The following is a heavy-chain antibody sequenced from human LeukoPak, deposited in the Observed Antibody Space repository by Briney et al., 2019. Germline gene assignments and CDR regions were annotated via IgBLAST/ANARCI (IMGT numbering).Heavy chain of an antibody. CDR2: ISSNGGST. D-gene: IGHD5-18*01. V-gene: IGHV3-64*01. CDR3: ARVLRGYSYGYFDY. Sequence: GGSLRLSCPASGFTFSSYAMHWVRQAPGKGLEYVSAISSNGGSTYYANSVKGRFTISRDNSKNTLYLQMGSLRAEDMAVYYCARVLRGYSYGYFDYWGQGTLVTVSS. J-gene: IGHJ4*02. CDR1: GFTFSSYA.